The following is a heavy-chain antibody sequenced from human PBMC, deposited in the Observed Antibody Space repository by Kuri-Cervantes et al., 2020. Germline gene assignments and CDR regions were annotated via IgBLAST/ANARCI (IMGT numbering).Heavy chain of an antibody. Sequence: GESLKISCAASGFTFSSHAMSWVRHTPGKGLDWVSTITGSDGRAYYTDSVKGRFAISRDNSKNTLYLQMNSLRAEDTAVYYCARARALDVWGKGTTVTVSS. D-gene: IGHD5-12*01. CDR1: GFTFSSHA. CDR2: ITGSDGRA. J-gene: IGHJ6*04. CDR3: ARARALDV. V-gene: IGHV3-23*01.